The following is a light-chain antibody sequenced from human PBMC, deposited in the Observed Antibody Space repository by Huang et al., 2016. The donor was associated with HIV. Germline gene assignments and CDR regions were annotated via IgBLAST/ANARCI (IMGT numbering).Light chain of an antibody. CDR1: KRIGNF. Sequence: DIQMTQSPSTLSASVGDRVTITCRASKRIGNFLAWYQQKPGKAPNLLIYDASSLESGVPSTFSGSGSGTEFTLTLSSLQPDNFATYYCQQYNSYPWTFGQGTKVEIK. V-gene: IGKV1-5*01. CDR3: QQYNSYPWT. J-gene: IGKJ1*01. CDR2: DAS.